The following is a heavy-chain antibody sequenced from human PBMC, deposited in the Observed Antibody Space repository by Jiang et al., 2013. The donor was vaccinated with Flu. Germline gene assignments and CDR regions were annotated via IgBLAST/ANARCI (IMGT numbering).Heavy chain of an antibody. V-gene: IGHV4-31*02. Sequence: GYIYYMGAPTTTVPSKSRVTISVDTSKNQXSLKLSSVTAADTAVYYCARGGCSSTSCYTGIDYWGQGTLVTVSS. CDR2: IYYMGAP. J-gene: IGHJ4*02. CDR3: ARGGCSSTSCYTGIDY. D-gene: IGHD2-2*02.